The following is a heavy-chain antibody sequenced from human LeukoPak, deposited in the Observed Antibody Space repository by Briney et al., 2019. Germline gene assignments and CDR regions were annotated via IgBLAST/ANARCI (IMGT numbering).Heavy chain of an antibody. J-gene: IGHJ4*02. V-gene: IGHV4-61*02. CDR3: ARVTMVRGVSFDY. Sequence: PSETLSLTCTVSGNSISSGDNYWSWIRQPAGKGLEWIGRIYTSGSTNYNPSLKSRVTISGDTSKNQFSLRLSSVTAADTAVYYCARVTMVRGVSFDYWGQGTLVTVSS. CDR1: GNSISSGDNY. D-gene: IGHD3-10*01. CDR2: IYTSGST.